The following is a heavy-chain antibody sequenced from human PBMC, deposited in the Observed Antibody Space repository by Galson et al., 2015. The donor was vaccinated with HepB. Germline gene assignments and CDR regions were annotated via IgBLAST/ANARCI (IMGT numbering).Heavy chain of an antibody. D-gene: IGHD2-21*02. V-gene: IGHV3-30-3*01. Sequence: SLRLSCAASGFIFSDYALHWVRQAPGKGLELVAVISYVGNHKDYADSVKGRFTISRDISKNTLNLQMNSLRAEDTAVYYCALAYCGGDCSSGDYYFDYWGPGTLVTVSS. CDR2: ISYVGNHK. J-gene: IGHJ4*01. CDR1: GFIFSDYA. CDR3: ALAYCGGDCSSGDYYFDY.